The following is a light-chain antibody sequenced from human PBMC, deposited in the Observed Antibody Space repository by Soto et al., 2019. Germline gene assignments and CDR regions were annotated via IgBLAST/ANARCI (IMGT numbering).Light chain of an antibody. CDR2: GAS. V-gene: IGKV3-15*01. Sequence: EIVMTQSPATLSVSPGERVTLSCRASQSISTDLAWYQQKPGQAPRLLIHGASTRATGIPTRFSGSGSGTDFTLTISSLQSEDFAVYYCQKYTNVPAFGGGTKVEIK. CDR1: QSISTD. CDR3: QKYTNVPA. J-gene: IGKJ4*01.